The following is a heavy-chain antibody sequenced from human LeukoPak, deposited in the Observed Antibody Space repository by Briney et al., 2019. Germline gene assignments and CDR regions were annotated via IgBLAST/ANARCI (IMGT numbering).Heavy chain of an antibody. Sequence: GGSLRLSCAASGFTFDDYGMSWVRQAPGKGLEWVSGINWNGGSTDYADSVKGRFTISRDNAKNSLYLHVNSLRAEDTALYYCARYSGVVPAATWNYYYFYMDVWGKGTTVTVSS. CDR2: INWNGGST. V-gene: IGHV3-20*04. J-gene: IGHJ6*03. D-gene: IGHD2-2*01. CDR3: ARYSGVVPAATWNYYYFYMDV. CDR1: GFTFDDYG.